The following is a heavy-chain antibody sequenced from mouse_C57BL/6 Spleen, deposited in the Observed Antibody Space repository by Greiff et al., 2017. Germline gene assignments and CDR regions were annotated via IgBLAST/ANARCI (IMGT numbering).Heavy chain of an antibody. J-gene: IGHJ3*01. CDR2: IYPGSGST. V-gene: IGHV1-55*01. CDR1: GYTFTSYW. D-gene: IGHD1-1*01. CDR3: ARRYYYYGSSYVTSWFAY. Sequence: QVQLQQSGAELVKPGASVKMSCKASGYTFTSYWITWVKQRPGQGLEWIGDIYPGSGSTNYNEKFKSKATLTVDTSSRTAYMQLSSLTSEDSAVYYCARRYYYYGSSYVTSWFAYWGQGTLVTVSA.